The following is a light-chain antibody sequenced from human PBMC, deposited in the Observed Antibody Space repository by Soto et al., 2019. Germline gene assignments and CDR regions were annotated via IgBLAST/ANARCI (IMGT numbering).Light chain of an antibody. CDR2: WAS. CDR3: QQYYSTPWT. V-gene: IGKV4-1*01. J-gene: IGKJ1*01. Sequence: DIVMTQSPDSLAVSLGERATINCKSSQSVLYSSNNKNYLAWYQQKPGQPPKLLIYWASTRESGVPDRFSGSGSGTYLTLTISSLQAGDVSVYYCQQYYSTPWTFGQGTKVESK. CDR1: QSVLYSSNNKNY.